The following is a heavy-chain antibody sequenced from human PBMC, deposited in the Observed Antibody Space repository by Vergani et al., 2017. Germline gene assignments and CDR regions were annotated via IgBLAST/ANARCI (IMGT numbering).Heavy chain of an antibody. CDR1: GFTFSSYG. D-gene: IGHD4-17*01. J-gene: IGHJ4*02. CDR2: LRYDGSNK. CDR3: AKDRYDYGDYGHFDY. V-gene: IGHV3-30*02. Sequence: QVQLVESGGGVVQPGGSLRLSCAASGFTFSSYGMHWVRQAPGKGLEWVAFLRYDGSNKYYADSVKGRFTISRDNSKNTLYLQMNSLRAEDTAVYYCAKDRYDYGDYGHFDYWGQGTLVTVSS.